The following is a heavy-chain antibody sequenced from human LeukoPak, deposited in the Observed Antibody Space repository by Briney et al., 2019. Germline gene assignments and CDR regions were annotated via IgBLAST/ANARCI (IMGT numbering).Heavy chain of an antibody. D-gene: IGHD3-16*01. CDR3: ARGRWGSSAGGLDY. CDR2: IYYSGST. V-gene: IGHV4-59*01. Sequence: PSETLSLTCTVSGGSISSYYWSWIRQPPGKGLEWIGYIYYSGSTNYNPSLKSRVTISVDTSKNQFSLKLSSVTAADTAVYYCARGRWGSSAGGLDYWGQATLVTVSS. CDR1: GGSISSYY. J-gene: IGHJ4*02.